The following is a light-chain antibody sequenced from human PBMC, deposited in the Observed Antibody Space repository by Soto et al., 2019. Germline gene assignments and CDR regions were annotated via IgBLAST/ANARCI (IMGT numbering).Light chain of an antibody. CDR2: EVT. V-gene: IGLV2-8*01. CDR1: SSDVGAYDY. CDR3: SSYAGGNNLV. Sequence: QSALTQPPSASGSPGQSVTISCTGTSSDVGAYDYVSWYQQHPGKAPKLMIYEVTKRPSGVPDRFSGSKSGNTASLTVSGLQAEDEADFYCSSYAGGNNLVFGGGTKVTVL. J-gene: IGLJ3*02.